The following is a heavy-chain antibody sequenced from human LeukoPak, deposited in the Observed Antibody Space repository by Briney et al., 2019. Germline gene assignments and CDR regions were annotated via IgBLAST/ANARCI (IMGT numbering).Heavy chain of an antibody. J-gene: IGHJ1*01. V-gene: IGHV1-18*01. CDR3: ARVDSDSGFPFVEYFQH. Sequence: ASVKVSCKASGYTFTSYGISWVRQAPGQGREWMGWISAYNGNTNYAQKLQGRVTMTIDTSTSTAYMELRSLRSDDTAVYYCARVDSDSGFPFVEYFQHWGQGTLVTVSS. CDR2: ISAYNGNT. D-gene: IGHD6-19*01. CDR1: GYTFTSYG.